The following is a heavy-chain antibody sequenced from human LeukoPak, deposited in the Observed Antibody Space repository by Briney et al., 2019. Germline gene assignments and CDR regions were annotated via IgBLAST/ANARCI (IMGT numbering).Heavy chain of an antibody. CDR1: GYTFATYW. CDR3: ARHVVPYSSGLTGFDY. D-gene: IGHD6-19*01. CDR2: IYPCDSDT. Sequence: GESLKISCKGSGYTFATYWIGWVRQLPGKGLEWGGIIYPCDSDTRYSPSFQGQVTISADKSITTAYLQWSSLKPSDTAMYYCARHVVPYSSGLTGFDYWGQGTLVTVSS. J-gene: IGHJ4*02. V-gene: IGHV5-51*01.